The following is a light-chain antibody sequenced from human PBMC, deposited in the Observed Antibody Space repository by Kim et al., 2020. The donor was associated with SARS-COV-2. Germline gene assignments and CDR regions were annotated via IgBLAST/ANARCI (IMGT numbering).Light chain of an antibody. CDR3: NSRDSSGSYV. J-gene: IGLJ1*01. Sequence: SSELTQDPAVSVALGQTVRITCQGDSLRTYYASWYQQKPGQAPILVIYDKNNRPSGIPDRFSGSSSGNTASLTITGAQAEDEADYYCNSRDSSGSYVFGTGTKVTVL. CDR2: DKN. V-gene: IGLV3-19*01. CDR1: SLRTYY.